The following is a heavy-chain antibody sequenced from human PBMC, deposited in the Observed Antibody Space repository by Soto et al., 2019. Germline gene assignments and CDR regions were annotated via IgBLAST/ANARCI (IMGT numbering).Heavy chain of an antibody. J-gene: IGHJ4*02. CDR2: VSHDGRNT. CDR3: SKGGRQWLVTSDFNY. CDR1: GFTFSDYA. D-gene: IGHD6-19*01. V-gene: IGHV3-30*18. Sequence: VQLVESGGGVVQPGRSLRLSWAASGFTFSDYAMHWVRRAPGKGLEWVAVVSHDGRNTHYADSVKGRCTISRDSSKNTVSLEMTSLRAEDTAVYYCSKGGRQWLVTSDFNYWGQGALVSVSS.